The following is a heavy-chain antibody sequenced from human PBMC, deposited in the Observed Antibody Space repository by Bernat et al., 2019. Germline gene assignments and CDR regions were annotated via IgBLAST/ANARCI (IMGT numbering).Heavy chain of an antibody. CDR2: IYYSGST. CDR3: ARRATGTTYYYYGMDV. Sequence: QLQLQESGPGLVKPSETLSLPCTVSGGSISSSSYYWGWIRQPPGKGLEWIGSIYYSGSTYYNPSLKSRVTISVDTSKNQFSLKLSSVTAADTAVYYCARRATGTTYYYYGMDVWGQGTTVTVSS. CDR1: GGSISSSSYY. V-gene: IGHV4-39*01. J-gene: IGHJ6*02. D-gene: IGHD1-7*01.